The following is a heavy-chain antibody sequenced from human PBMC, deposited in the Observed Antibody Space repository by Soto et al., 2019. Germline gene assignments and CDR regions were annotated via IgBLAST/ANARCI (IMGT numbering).Heavy chain of an antibody. J-gene: IGHJ5*02. D-gene: IGHD6-19*01. Sequence: GGSLRLSCAASGFTFSSYAMSWVRQAPGKGLEWVSAISGSVGSTYYADSVKGRFTISRDNSKNTLYLQMNSLRAEDTAVYYCAKSGAVAGTNWFEPWGQGTLVTVSS. CDR3: AKSGAVAGTNWFEP. V-gene: IGHV3-23*01. CDR1: GFTFSSYA. CDR2: ISGSVGST.